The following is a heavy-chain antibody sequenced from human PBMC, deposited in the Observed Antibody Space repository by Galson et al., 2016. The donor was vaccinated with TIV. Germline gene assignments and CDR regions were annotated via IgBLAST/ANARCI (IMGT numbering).Heavy chain of an antibody. CDR3: ARDIMVRGVSHYYYGMDV. D-gene: IGHD3-10*01. CDR1: GYTFINYG. Sequence: SVKVSCKASGYTFINYGISWVRQAPGQGLEWMGWISTNNGKTNFAQKLQGGVSMTTDTSTSTAYMELRGLRSDDTAFYYCARDIMVRGVSHYYYGMDVWGQGALVTVSS. CDR2: ISTNNGKT. J-gene: IGHJ6*02. V-gene: IGHV1-18*01.